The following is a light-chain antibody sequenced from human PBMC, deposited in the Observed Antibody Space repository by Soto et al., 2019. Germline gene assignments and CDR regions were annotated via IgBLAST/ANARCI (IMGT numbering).Light chain of an antibody. CDR2: SAS. CDR3: QQYENLPT. Sequence: DIQLTQSPSSLSASVGDRVTITCRASQAISNYLAWYQQKPGKVPNLLIYSASTLQPGVPSRFSGTRSGSDFTFTISRLQPEDIATYYCQQYENLPTFGQGTRLEIK. J-gene: IGKJ5*01. V-gene: IGKV1-27*01. CDR1: QAISNY.